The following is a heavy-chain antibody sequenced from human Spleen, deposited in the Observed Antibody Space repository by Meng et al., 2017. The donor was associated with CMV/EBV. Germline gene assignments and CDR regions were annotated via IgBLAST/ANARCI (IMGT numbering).Heavy chain of an antibody. V-gene: IGHV1-69*05. CDR2: IIPIFGTA. J-gene: IGHJ1*01. CDR1: GGTFSSYA. D-gene: IGHD3-22*01. CDR3: ARERGYYDSSGYFSQH. Sequence: GGTFSSYAISWVRQAPGQGLEWMGGIIPIFGTANYAQKFQGRVTITTDESTSTAYMELSSLRSEDTAVYYCARERGYYDSSGYFSQHWGQGTLVTVSS.